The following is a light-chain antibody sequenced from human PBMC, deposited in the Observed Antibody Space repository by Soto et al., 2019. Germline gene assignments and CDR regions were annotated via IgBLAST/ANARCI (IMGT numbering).Light chain of an antibody. CDR1: QSVSSSY. J-gene: IGKJ4*01. CDR2: GAS. V-gene: IGKV3-20*01. CDR3: QQYGT. Sequence: EIVLTQSPGTLSLSPGERATLSCRASQSVSSSYLAWYQQKPGQAPGLLIYGASSRATGIPDRFSGSGSGTDFTLTISRLEPEDFAVYYCQQYGTFGGGTKVEIK.